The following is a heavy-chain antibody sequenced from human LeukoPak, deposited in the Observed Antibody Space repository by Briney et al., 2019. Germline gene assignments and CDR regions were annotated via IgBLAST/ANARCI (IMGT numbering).Heavy chain of an antibody. Sequence: PSETLSLTCAVYGGSFSGYYWSWIRQPPGKGLEWIGEINHSGSTNYNPSLKSRVTISVDTSKNQFSLKLSSVTAADTAVYYCARSNEYYGSGSLTFDYWGQGTLVTVSS. J-gene: IGHJ4*02. D-gene: IGHD3-10*01. CDR2: INHSGST. CDR1: GGSFSGYY. V-gene: IGHV4-34*01. CDR3: ARSNEYYGSGSLTFDY.